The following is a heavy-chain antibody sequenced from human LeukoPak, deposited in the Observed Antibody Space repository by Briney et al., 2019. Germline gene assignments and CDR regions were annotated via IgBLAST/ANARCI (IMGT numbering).Heavy chain of an antibody. D-gene: IGHD2-2*02. Sequence: GGSLRLSCAASGFTFSSYTMSWVRQAPGRGLEWVANIKPDGSAKECVDSVKGRFTISRDNARNSLYLQMDSLRAEDTAVYYCARGVPPGVINWSLDFWGQGALVTVSS. V-gene: IGHV3-7*01. CDR1: GFTFSSYT. CDR2: IKPDGSAK. J-gene: IGHJ4*02. CDR3: ARGVPPGVINWSLDF.